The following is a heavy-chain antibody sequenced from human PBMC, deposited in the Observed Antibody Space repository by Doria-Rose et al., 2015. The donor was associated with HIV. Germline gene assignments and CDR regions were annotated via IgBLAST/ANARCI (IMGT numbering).Heavy chain of an antibody. J-gene: IGHJ4*02. Sequence: VTLRESGPVLVKPTENLTLTCTVSGVSLSSPGMGVSWIRQPPGKALEWLANIFSDDERSYKTSLKSRLTISRGTSKSQVVLTMTDMDPVDTATYYCARIKSSRWYHKYYFDFWGQGTLVIVSA. CDR3: ARIKSSRWYHKYYFDF. CDR2: IFSDDER. D-gene: IGHD6-13*01. CDR1: GVSLSSPGMG. V-gene: IGHV2-26*01.